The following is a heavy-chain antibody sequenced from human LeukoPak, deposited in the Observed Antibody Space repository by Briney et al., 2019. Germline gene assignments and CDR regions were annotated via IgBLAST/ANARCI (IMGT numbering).Heavy chain of an antibody. CDR3: ARGIGQWLAFDY. Sequence: PSETLSLTCTVSGGSVSSGSYYWSWIRQPPGKGLEWIGHMYYSGSTNSNPPLKSRVTISVDTSKNQFSLKLNSVTAADTAVYYCARGIGQWLAFDYWGQGAPVTVSS. CDR2: MYYSGST. V-gene: IGHV4-61*01. D-gene: IGHD6-19*01. J-gene: IGHJ4*02. CDR1: GGSVSSGSYY.